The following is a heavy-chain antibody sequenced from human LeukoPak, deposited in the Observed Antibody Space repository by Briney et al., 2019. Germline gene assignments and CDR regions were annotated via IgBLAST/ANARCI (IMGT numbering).Heavy chain of an antibody. CDR2: IYHSGST. D-gene: IGHD2-2*02. Sequence: SETLSLTCTVSGGSFSSYYWSWVRQPPGKGLEWIGSIYHSGSTYYNPSLKSRVTISVDTSKNQFSLKLSSVTAADTAVYYCARDLLLYGYYFDYWGQGTLVTVSS. CDR3: ARDLLLYGYYFDY. J-gene: IGHJ4*02. CDR1: GGSFSSYY. V-gene: IGHV4-38-2*02.